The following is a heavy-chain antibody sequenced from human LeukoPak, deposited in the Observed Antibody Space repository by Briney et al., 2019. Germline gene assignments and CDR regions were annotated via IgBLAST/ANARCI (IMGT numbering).Heavy chain of an antibody. CDR1: GFTFSTYT. J-gene: IGHJ4*02. Sequence: GGSLRLSCAVSGFTFSTYTMNWVRQAPGKGLEWVSSVTSSSSYKFYADSVKGRFTISRDNAENSLFLHMNSLRAEDTAIYYCVRVSGEYRDYWGQGTLVTVSS. CDR3: VRVSGEYRDY. CDR2: VTSSSSYK. V-gene: IGHV3-21*06. D-gene: IGHD2/OR15-2a*01.